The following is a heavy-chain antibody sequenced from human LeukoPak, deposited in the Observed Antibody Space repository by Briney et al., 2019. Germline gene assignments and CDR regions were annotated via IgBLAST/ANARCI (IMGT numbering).Heavy chain of an antibody. J-gene: IGHJ4*02. D-gene: IGHD1-1*01. CDR1: GFTFSSYA. V-gene: IGHV3-30-3*01. CDR3: AGWNDAPFAY. Sequence: GGSLRLSCAASGFTFSSYAMHWVRQAPGKGLEWVAVISYDGSNKYYADSVKGRFTISRDNSKNTLYLQMNSLRAEDTAVYYCAGWNDAPFAYWGQGTLVTVSS. CDR2: ISYDGSNK.